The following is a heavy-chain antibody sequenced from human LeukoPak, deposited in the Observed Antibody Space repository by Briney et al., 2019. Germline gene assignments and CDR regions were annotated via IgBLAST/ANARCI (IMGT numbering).Heavy chain of an antibody. CDR1: GGTLSSYA. Sequence: AASVKVSCKASGGTLSSYAISWVRQAPGQGLEWMGRIIPILGIANYAQKFQGRVTITADKSTSTAYMELSSLRSEDTAVYYCARGSRIDWLLALDYWGQGTLVTVSS. J-gene: IGHJ4*02. CDR2: IIPILGIA. V-gene: IGHV1-69*04. CDR3: ARGSRIDWLLALDY. D-gene: IGHD3-9*01.